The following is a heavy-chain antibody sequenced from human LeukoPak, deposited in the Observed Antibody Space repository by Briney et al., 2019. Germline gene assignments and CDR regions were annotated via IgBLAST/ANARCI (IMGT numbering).Heavy chain of an antibody. CDR1: GFTFSSYA. V-gene: IGHV3-23*01. CDR2: ISGSGGGT. Sequence: GGSLRLSCAASGFTFSSYAMSWLRQAPGKGVEWVSAISGSGGGTYYADSVKGRFTISRDNSKNTVYLQMKSLRAEDTAVYYCAKRHCSSNSCYLVDYYYYMDVWGKGTTVTVSS. CDR3: AKRHCSSNSCYLVDYYYYMDV. D-gene: IGHD2-2*01. J-gene: IGHJ6*03.